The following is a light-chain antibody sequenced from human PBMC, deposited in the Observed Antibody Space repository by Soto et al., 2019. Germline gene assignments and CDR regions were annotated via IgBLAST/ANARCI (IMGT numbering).Light chain of an antibody. Sequence: QSVLTQPPSASATPGQRVTISCSGSSSNIGSNSVNWYHQLPGTAPKLLIYSNNQRPSGVPDRFSGSKSGTSASLAISGLQSDDEADYYCATWDDRLNGWVFGGGTKLTVL. J-gene: IGLJ3*02. V-gene: IGLV1-44*01. CDR2: SNN. CDR3: ATWDDRLNGWV. CDR1: SSNIGSNS.